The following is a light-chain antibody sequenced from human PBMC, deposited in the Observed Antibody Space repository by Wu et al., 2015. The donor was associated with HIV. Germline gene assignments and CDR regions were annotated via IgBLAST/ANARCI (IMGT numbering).Light chain of an antibody. CDR3: QQYNNWWT. V-gene: IGKV3D-15*03. CDR1: QSVSSN. CDR2: GAS. J-gene: IGKJ1*01. Sequence: IVMTQSPAILSVSPGESATLSCRASQSVSSNLAWYQQRPGQAPRLLIYGASIRATDIPARFSGSGSGTEFTLTISILQSEDFAVYYCQQYNNWWTFGQGTKVEF.